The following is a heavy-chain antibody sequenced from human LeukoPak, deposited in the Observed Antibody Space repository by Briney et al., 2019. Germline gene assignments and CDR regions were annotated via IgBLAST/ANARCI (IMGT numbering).Heavy chain of an antibody. CDR2: IYYSGST. V-gene: IGHV4-30-4*01. D-gene: IGHD3-9*01. J-gene: IGHJ5*02. Sequence: SQTLSLTCTVSGGSISSGDYYWSWIRQPPGKGLEWIGYIYYSGSTYYNPSLKSRVTISVDTSKNQFSLKLGSVTAADTAVYYCAGAGGMLRCFDWLYPWGQGTLVTVSS. CDR1: GGSISSGDYY. CDR3: AGAGGMLRCFDWLYP.